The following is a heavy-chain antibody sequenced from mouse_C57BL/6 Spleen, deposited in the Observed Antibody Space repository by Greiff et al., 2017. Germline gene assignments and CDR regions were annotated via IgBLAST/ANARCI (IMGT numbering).Heavy chain of an antibody. V-gene: IGHV1-64*01. CDR1: GYTFTSYW. CDR3: ARGDYDYDRTWFAY. J-gene: IGHJ3*01. D-gene: IGHD2-4*01. CDR2: IHPNSGST. Sequence: VQLQQPGAELVKPGASVKLSCKASGYTFTSYWMHWVKQRPGQGLEWIGMIHPNSGSTNYNEKFKSKATLTVDKSSSTAYMQLSSLTSEDSAVYYCARGDYDYDRTWFAYWGQGTLVTVSA.